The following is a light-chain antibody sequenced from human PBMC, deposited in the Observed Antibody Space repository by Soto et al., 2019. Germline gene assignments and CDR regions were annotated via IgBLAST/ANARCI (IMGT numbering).Light chain of an antibody. V-gene: IGKV1-5*03. CDR1: QAISSW. Sequence: DIQMTQSPSTLSGSVGARVTITCRASQAISSWLAWYQQKPGKAPKLLIYKASTLKSGVPSRFSGSGSGTDFTLTISCLQSEDFATYYCQQYYSYPLTFGGGTKVDIK. CDR3: QQYYSYPLT. J-gene: IGKJ4*01. CDR2: KAS.